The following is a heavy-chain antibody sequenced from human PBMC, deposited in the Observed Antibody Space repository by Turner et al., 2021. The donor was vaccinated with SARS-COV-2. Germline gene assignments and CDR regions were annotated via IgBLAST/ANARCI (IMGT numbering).Heavy chain of an antibody. CDR2: ISRSGST. J-gene: IGHJ6*02. Sequence: QVQLQQWGAGLLKPSATLSLPCAADGGSVSGYYWSWIRQSPGKGLEWIGEISRSGSTTYNPSLKSRVTLSVDRSKIQFSLRLSSVTAADTAVYYCARVNYGGVTVRDYYSYYGMDVWGQGTTVTVS. CDR1: GGSVSGYY. V-gene: IGHV4-34*01. CDR3: ARVNYGGVTVRDYYSYYGMDV. D-gene: IGHD2-21*02.